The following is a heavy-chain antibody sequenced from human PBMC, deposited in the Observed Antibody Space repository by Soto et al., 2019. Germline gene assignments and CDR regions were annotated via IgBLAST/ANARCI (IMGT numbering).Heavy chain of an antibody. CDR1: GGSISSGGYS. Sequence: SETLSLTCAVSGGSISSGGYSWSWIRQPPGKGLEWIGYIYHSGSTYYNPSLKSRVTISRENSKNTLYLQMNSLRTEDSAVYYCAKAGGGFGDFVHHWGQGTPVTVSS. D-gene: IGHD3-10*01. V-gene: IGHV4-30-2*02. J-gene: IGHJ4*02. CDR2: IYHSGST. CDR3: AKAGGGFGDFVHH.